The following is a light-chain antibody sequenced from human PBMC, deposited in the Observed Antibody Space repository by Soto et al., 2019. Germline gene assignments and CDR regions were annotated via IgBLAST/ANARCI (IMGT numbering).Light chain of an antibody. CDR3: QKYDNGPLT. CDR2: AAY. J-gene: IGKJ4*01. V-gene: IGKV1-27*01. CDR1: QDISTY. Sequence: DIQMTQAPSSLSASVGDRATITCRARQDISTYLAWYQQKPGKVPKLLISAAYTLPAGVPPRFSGSGSGTDFTLTISSLQPEDVATYYRQKYDNGPLTFGGGTKVEIK.